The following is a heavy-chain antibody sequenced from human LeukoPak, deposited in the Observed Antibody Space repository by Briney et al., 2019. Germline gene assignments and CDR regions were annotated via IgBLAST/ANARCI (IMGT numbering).Heavy chain of an antibody. J-gene: IGHJ5*02. V-gene: IGHV3-48*04. D-gene: IGHD3-3*01. CDR3: ARDRDFGVGNWFDP. Sequence: PGGSLRLSCAASGFTFSSYSMNWVRQAPGKGLEWVSFISSSSSTIYYADSVKGRFTISRDNAKNSLYLQMNSLRAEDTAVYYCARDRDFGVGNWFDPWGQGTLVTVSS. CDR1: GFTFSSYS. CDR2: ISSSSSTI.